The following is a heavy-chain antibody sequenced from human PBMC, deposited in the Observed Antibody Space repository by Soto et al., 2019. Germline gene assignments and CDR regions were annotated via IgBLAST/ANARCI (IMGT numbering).Heavy chain of an antibody. Sequence: SETLSLTCAVYGGSFSDYYWSWIRQPPGKGLEWIGEINHSGITNHSPSLKSRVTMSVDTSKNQFSLKLTSVTAADTALYYCARFPFDSNDWTNPRYFDIWGQGTLVTVSS. V-gene: IGHV4-34*01. CDR1: GGSFSDYY. CDR3: ARFPFDSNDWTNPRYFDI. CDR2: INHSGIT. J-gene: IGHJ4*02. D-gene: IGHD3-22*01.